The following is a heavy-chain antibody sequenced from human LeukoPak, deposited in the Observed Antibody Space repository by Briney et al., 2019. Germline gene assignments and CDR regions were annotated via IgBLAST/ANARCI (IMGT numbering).Heavy chain of an antibody. Sequence: SETLSLTCTGSGGSISSYYWSWIRQRPGKGLEGCVYIYYGGSTTYNPSIKSRVTISVDTSKNQFSLKLSSVTAADTAVYYCARDSAYGYSYGPLDYYGMDVWGQGTTVTVSS. CDR3: ARDSAYGYSYGPLDYYGMDV. V-gene: IGHV4-59*01. D-gene: IGHD5-18*01. CDR2: IYYGGST. CDR1: GGSISSYY. J-gene: IGHJ6*02.